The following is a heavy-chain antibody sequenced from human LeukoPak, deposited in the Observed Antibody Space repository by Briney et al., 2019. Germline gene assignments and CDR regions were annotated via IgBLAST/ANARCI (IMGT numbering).Heavy chain of an antibody. Sequence: PGGSLRLSCAASGFTFSSYSMNWVRQAPGKGLEWVSSISSSSSYIYYVDSVKGRFTISRDNAKNSLYLQMNSLRAEDTAVYYCARGTGEGGFDYWGQGTLVTVSS. CDR3: ARGTGEGGFDY. CDR2: ISSSSSYI. D-gene: IGHD7-27*01. CDR1: GFTFSSYS. J-gene: IGHJ4*02. V-gene: IGHV3-21*01.